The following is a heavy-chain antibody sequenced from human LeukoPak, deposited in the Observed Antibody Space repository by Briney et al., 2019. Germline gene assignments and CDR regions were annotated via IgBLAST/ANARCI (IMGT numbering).Heavy chain of an antibody. D-gene: IGHD3-3*01. CDR1: GGSISSGGYS. Sequence: SQTLSPTCAVSGGSISSGGYSWSWIRQPPGKGLEWIVYIYHSGSTYYNPSLKSRVTISVDRSKNQFSLKLSSVTAADTAVYCCARGTHDDFPNLNWFDPWGQGTLVTVSS. J-gene: IGHJ5*02. V-gene: IGHV4-30-2*01. CDR2: IYHSGST. CDR3: ARGTHDDFPNLNWFDP.